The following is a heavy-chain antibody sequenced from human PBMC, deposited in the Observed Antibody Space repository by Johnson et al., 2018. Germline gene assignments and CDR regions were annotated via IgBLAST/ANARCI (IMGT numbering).Heavy chain of an antibody. CDR3: ASSEVGATTFYYYGMDV. V-gene: IGHV1-69*12. CDR1: GGTFSSYA. D-gene: IGHD1-26*01. J-gene: IGHJ6*02. CDR2: IIPIFGTA. Sequence: QVRLGQSGAEVKEPGSSVKVSCKASGGTFSSYAISWVRQAPGQGLEWMGGIIPIFGTANYAQKVQGRVTITADESTSTAYMELSSLRSEDTAVYYCASSEVGATTFYYYGMDVWGQGTTVTVSS.